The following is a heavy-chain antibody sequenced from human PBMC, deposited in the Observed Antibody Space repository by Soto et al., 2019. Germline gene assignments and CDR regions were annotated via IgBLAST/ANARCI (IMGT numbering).Heavy chain of an antibody. J-gene: IGHJ4*02. D-gene: IGHD1-26*01. CDR3: AVGSSGFYYIY. V-gene: IGHV4-59*01. CDR2: IYFSGST. CDR1: GGSLSSYY. Sequence: SETLSLTCVVSGGSLSSYYWSWIRQPPGKGLEWIGYIYFSGSTNYNPSLKSRLTISVDTSKNQFSLKLSSVTAADTAVYYCAVGSSGFYYIYWGQGIQVTVSS.